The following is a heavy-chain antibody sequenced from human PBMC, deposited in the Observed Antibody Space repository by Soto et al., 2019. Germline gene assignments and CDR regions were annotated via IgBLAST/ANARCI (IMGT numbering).Heavy chain of an antibody. J-gene: IGHJ4*02. CDR1: GFTFSSYW. Sequence: GGSLRLSCAASGFTFSSYWMHWVRQAPGKGLVWVSRTNSDGSSTSYADSVKGRFTISRDNAKNTLYLQMNSLRAEDTAVYYCAREGSGSYYRTGLDYWGQGTLVTVSS. V-gene: IGHV3-74*01. CDR2: TNSDGSST. CDR3: AREGSGSYYRTGLDY. D-gene: IGHD3-10*01.